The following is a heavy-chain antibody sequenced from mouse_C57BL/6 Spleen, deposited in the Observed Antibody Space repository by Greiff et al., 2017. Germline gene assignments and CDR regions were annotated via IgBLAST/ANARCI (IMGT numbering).Heavy chain of an antibody. J-gene: IGHJ4*01. Sequence: VQLQQSGPELVKPGASVKISCKASGYTFTDYYMNWVKQSHGKSLEWIGDINPNNGGTSYNQKFKGKATLTVDKSSSTAYMELRSLTSEDSAVYYCASYYGSPWGQGTSVTVSS. CDR1: GYTFTDYY. V-gene: IGHV1-26*01. CDR2: INPNNGGT. CDR3: ASYYGSP. D-gene: IGHD1-1*01.